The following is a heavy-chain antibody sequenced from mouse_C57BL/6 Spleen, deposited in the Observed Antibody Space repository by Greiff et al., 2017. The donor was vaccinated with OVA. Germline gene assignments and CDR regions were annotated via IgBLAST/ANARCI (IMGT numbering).Heavy chain of an antibody. CDR2: IDPSDSET. J-gene: IGHJ3*01. V-gene: IGHV1-52*01. CDR1: GYTFTSYW. D-gene: IGHD1-1*01. CDR3: ARHGSRSWFAY. Sequence: QVQLQQPGAELVRPGSSVKLSCKASGYTFTSYWMHWVKQRPIQGLEWIGNIDPSDSETHYNQKFKDKATLTVDKSSSTAYMQLSSLTSEDSAVYYCARHGSRSWFAYWGQGTLVTVSA.